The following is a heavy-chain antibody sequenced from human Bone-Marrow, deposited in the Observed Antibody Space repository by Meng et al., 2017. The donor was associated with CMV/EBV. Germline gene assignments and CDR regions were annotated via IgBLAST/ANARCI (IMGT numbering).Heavy chain of an antibody. CDR1: GFTFSSYG. D-gene: IGHD6-19*01. CDR2: ISYDGINK. CDR3: AKERSGWYYFDY. J-gene: IGHJ4*02. V-gene: IGHV3-30*18. Sequence: CAASGFTFSSYGMHWVRQAPGKGLEWVAVISYDGINKYYADSVKGRFTISRDNSKNTLYLQMNSLRVEDTAVYYCAKERSGWYYFDYWGQGTLVTVSS.